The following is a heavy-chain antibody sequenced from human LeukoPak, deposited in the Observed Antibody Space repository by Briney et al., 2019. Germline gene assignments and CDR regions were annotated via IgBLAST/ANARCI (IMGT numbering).Heavy chain of an antibody. CDR1: GFTFSSYA. J-gene: IGHJ5*02. D-gene: IGHD2/OR15-2a*01. Sequence: PGRSLRLSCAASGFTFSSYAMHWVRQAPGKGLEWVAVISYDGSNKYYADSVKGRFTISRDNSKNTLYLQMNSLRAEDTAVYYCARDRGEYSPNWFDPWGQGTLVTVSS. V-gene: IGHV3-30*04. CDR3: ARDRGEYSPNWFDP. CDR2: ISYDGSNK.